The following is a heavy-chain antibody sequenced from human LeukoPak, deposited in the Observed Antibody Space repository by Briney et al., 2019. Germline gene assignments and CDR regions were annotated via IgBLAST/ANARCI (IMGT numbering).Heavy chain of an antibody. V-gene: IGHV3-21*01. CDR3: ARGDSSGWYYVDY. CDR2: ISSSSSYI. J-gene: IGHJ4*02. D-gene: IGHD6-19*01. CDR1: GFTFSSYA. Sequence: PGGSLRLSCAASGFTFSSYAMHWVRQAPGKGLEWVSSISSSSSYIYYADSVKGRFTISRDNAKNSLYLQMNSLRAEDTAVYYCARGDSSGWYYVDYWGQGTLVTVSS.